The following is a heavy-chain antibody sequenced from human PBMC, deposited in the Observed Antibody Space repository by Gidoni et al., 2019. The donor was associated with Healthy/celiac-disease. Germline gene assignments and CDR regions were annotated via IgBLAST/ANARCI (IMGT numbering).Heavy chain of an antibody. CDR3: TREYPAVRWGQQLPPYYYYGMDV. Sequence: EVQLVESGGGLVQPGRSLRLSCTASGFTFGDYAMSWVLQAPGKGLEWVGFIRSKAYGGTTEYAASVKGRFTISRDDSKSIAYLQMNSLKTEDTAVYYCTREYPAVRWGQQLPPYYYYGMDVWGQGTTVTVSS. D-gene: IGHD6-13*01. J-gene: IGHJ6*02. CDR2: IRSKAYGGTT. V-gene: IGHV3-49*04. CDR1: GFTFGDYA.